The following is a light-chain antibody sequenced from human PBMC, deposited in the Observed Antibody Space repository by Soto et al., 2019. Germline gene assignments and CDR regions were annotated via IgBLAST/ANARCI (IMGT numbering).Light chain of an antibody. J-gene: IGKJ1*01. Sequence: EIVLTQSPGSLSLSPGQRATLSCRASQSVDSTFFAWYQKKPGQAPRLLIYGASKRDTGVPDRFSGSGSGADFTRTISRLDPEDLAVYYCQQYMSSVTFGQGTKVDI. V-gene: IGKV3-20*01. CDR3: QQYMSSVT. CDR2: GAS. CDR1: QSVDSTF.